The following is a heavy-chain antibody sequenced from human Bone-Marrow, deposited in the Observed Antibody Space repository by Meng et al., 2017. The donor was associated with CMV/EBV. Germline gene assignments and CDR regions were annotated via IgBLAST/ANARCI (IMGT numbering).Heavy chain of an antibody. CDR2: INPNSGDT. CDR3: ARGRSTGFDY. V-gene: IGHV1-2*02. D-gene: IGHD4-11*01. CDR1: GYTCTGYF. Sequence: QVQLVQPGARVTKPGASARVSCKASGYTCTGYFLHWVRPAPGQGLEWMGWINPNSGDTNYAQNFQGRVTMTRDTSLATAYMELSSVRSDDTAVYYCARGRSTGFDYWGQGALVTVSS. J-gene: IGHJ4*02.